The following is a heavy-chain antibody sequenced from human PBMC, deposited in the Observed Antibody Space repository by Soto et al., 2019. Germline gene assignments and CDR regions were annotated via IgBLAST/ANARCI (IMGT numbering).Heavy chain of an antibody. J-gene: IGHJ4*02. V-gene: IGHV4-39*07. D-gene: IGHD4-17*01. CDR1: GGSISSSSYY. Sequence: SETLSLTCTVSGGSISSSSYYWGWIRQPPGKGLEWIGSIYYSGSTYYNPSLKSRVTISVDTSRSQISLKVSSLTAADTAVYYCARGATVTQYDYWGQGTLVTVSS. CDR2: IYYSGST. CDR3: ARGATVTQYDY.